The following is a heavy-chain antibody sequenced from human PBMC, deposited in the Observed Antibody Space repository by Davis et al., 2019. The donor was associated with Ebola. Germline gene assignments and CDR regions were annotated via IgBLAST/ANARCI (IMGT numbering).Heavy chain of an antibody. J-gene: IGHJ3*02. CDR3: ARRTIYGVITPLAFDI. CDR1: GYKFSDHW. V-gene: IGHV5-51*01. D-gene: IGHD3-3*01. CDR2: IYPDDSDV. Sequence: GESLKISCKGSGYKFSDHWIAWVRQVAGNGLEWMGMIYPDDSDVRYSPSFEGRVTFSVDKSLSTAYLQWNSLKDSDTAIYYCARRTIYGVITPLAFDIWGQGTMVTVSS.